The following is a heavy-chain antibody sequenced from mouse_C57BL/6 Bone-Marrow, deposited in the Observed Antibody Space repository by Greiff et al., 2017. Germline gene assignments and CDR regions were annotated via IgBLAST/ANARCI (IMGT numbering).Heavy chain of an antibody. Sequence: VQLQQPGAELVMPGASVKLSCKASGYTFTSYWMHWVKQRPGQGLEWIGEVDPSDSYTNYNQKFKGKSTVTVDKSSSTAYMQLSSLTSEDSAVYYWAREDYYGSSYNFDYWGQGTTLTVSS. D-gene: IGHD1-1*01. V-gene: IGHV1-69*01. CDR1: GYTFTSYW. CDR2: VDPSDSYT. J-gene: IGHJ2*01. CDR3: AREDYYGSSYNFDY.